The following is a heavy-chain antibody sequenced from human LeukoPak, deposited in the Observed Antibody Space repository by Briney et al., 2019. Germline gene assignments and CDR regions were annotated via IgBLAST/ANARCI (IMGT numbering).Heavy chain of an antibody. J-gene: IGHJ4*02. CDR2: IYSGGST. CDR1: GFTVSANY. V-gene: IGHV3-53*01. D-gene: IGHD1-14*01. CDR3: ATRSRD. Sequence: PGGSLKLSGAPSGFTVSANYMSWVRQAPGKGLEWVSVIYSGGSTYYADSVKGRFTISRDNSKNTLYLQMNSLRAEDTAVYYVATRSRDWDQGTLVTVSS.